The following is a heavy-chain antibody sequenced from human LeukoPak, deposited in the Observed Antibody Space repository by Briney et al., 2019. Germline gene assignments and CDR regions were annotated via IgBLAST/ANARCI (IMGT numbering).Heavy chain of an antibody. Sequence: GASVKVSCKASGYTFTSYDINWVRQATGQGLEWMGWMNPNSGNTGYAQKFQGRVTMTRNTSISTAYMELSSLRSEDTAVYYCARGGNPKYYDFWSGSIWKGYYYYYMDVWGKGTTVTVSS. V-gene: IGHV1-8*01. CDR2: MNPNSGNT. J-gene: IGHJ6*03. CDR1: GYTFTSYD. CDR3: ARGGNPKYYDFWSGSIWKGYYYYYMDV. D-gene: IGHD3-3*01.